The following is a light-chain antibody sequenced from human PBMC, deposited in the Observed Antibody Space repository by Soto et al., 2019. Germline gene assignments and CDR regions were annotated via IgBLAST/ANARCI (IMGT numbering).Light chain of an antibody. J-gene: IGKJ5*01. CDR3: QQYNNWPPIT. CDR2: GAS. Sequence: EIVLTQSPATLSLSPGERATLSCRASQSVSSNLAWYQQKPGQAPRLLIYGASTRATGIPARFSGSGSGTEFTLTISSLQSEDFAVYYCQQYNNWPPITFXQGTRLEIK. CDR1: QSVSSN. V-gene: IGKV3-15*01.